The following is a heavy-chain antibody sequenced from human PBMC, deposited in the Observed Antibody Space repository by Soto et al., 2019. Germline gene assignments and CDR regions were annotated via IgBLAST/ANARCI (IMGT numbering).Heavy chain of an antibody. J-gene: IGHJ6*02. CDR3: ARVGLLLQALIEGCDYGDYDPQNYLTYHGMDV. CDR2: IYHSGST. D-gene: IGHD4-17*01. V-gene: IGHV4-4*02. CDR1: GGSISSSNW. Sequence: SETLSLTCAVSGGSISSSNWWSWVRQPPGKGLEWIGEIYHSGSTNYNPSLKSRVTISVDKSKNQFSLKLSPVTAADTAVYYCARVGLLLQALIEGCDYGDYDPQNYLTYHGMDVWGQGTTVTVS.